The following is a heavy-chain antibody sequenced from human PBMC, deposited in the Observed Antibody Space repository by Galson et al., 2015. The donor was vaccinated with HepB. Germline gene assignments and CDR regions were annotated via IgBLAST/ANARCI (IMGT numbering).Heavy chain of an antibody. CDR3: ARMRSTYDSSGPVSDY. V-gene: IGHV2-26*01. D-gene: IGHD3-22*01. CDR2: IFSNDEK. J-gene: IGHJ4*02. Sequence: PALVKPTQTLTLTCTVSGFSLSNARMGVSWIRQPPGKALEWLAHIFSNDEKSYSTSLKSRLTISKDTSKSQVVLTMTNMDPVDTATYYCARMRSTYDSSGPVSDYLGQVTLVTVSS. CDR1: GFSLSNARMG.